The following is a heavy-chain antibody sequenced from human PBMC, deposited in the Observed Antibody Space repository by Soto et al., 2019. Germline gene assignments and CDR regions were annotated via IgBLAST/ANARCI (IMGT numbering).Heavy chain of an antibody. J-gene: IGHJ4*02. CDR2: IIPIFGTA. Sequence: QVQLVQSGAEVKKPGSSVKVSCKASGGTFSSYAISWVRQAPGQGLEWMGGIIPIFGTANYAQKVQGRVTITADESTSTAYMELSSLRSEDTAVYYCARGPTYDYVWWSYRSLDYWGQGTLVTVSS. V-gene: IGHV1-69*01. CDR1: GGTFSSYA. D-gene: IGHD3-16*02. CDR3: ARGPTYDYVWWSYRSLDY.